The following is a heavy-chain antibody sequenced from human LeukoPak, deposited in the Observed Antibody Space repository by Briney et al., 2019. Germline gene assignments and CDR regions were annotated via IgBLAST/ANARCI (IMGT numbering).Heavy chain of an antibody. Sequence: PSETLSLTCTVSGGSISSYYWSWIRQPPGKGLEWIGYIYYSGSTNYNPPLKSRVTISVDTSKNQFSLKLSSVTAADTAVYYCARGIAVAGAINWFDPWGQGTLVTVSS. V-gene: IGHV4-59*01. CDR2: IYYSGST. CDR3: ARGIAVAGAINWFDP. CDR1: GGSISSYY. D-gene: IGHD6-19*01. J-gene: IGHJ5*02.